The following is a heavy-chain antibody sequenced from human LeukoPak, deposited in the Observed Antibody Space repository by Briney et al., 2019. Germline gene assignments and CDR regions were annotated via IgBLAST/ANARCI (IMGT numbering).Heavy chain of an antibody. D-gene: IGHD3-22*01. CDR1: GGSISNYY. Sequence: SETLSLTCTISGGSISNYYWSWIRQPPGKTLEWIGFTYGSGSTNYNPSLKSRVTMSIESSRNQVSLKLSSVTAADTAVYYCASSYDSSGSFDYWGQGTLVTVSS. CDR3: ASSYDSSGSFDY. J-gene: IGHJ4*02. CDR2: TYGSGST. V-gene: IGHV4-59*12.